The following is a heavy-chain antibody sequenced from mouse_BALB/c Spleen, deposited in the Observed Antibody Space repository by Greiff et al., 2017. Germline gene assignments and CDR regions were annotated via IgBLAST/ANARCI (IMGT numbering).Heavy chain of an antibody. CDR1: GISITTGNYR. J-gene: IGHJ4*01. CDR3: ARYGNYAMDY. V-gene: IGHV3-5*02. D-gene: IGHD2-10*02. Sequence: VQLQQSGPGLVKPSQTVSLTCTVTGISITTGNYRWSWIRQFPGNKLEWIGYIYYSGTITYNPSLTSRTTITRDTSKNQFFLEMNSLTAEDTATYYCARYGNYAMDYWGQGTSVTVSS. CDR2: IYYSGTI.